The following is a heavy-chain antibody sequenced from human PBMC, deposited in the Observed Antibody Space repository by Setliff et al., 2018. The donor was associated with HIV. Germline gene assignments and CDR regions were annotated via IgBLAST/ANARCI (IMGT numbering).Heavy chain of an antibody. CDR3: ARLPWGGSNLDNSGAFDI. Sequence: PSETLSLTCAVSGYSISSGYYWGWIRQPPGKGLEWIGSIYHSGSTYYNPSLESRVTISVDTSKNQLSLSLTSVTAADTAVYFCARLPWGGSNLDNSGAFDIWGQGTMVTVSS. CDR2: IYHSGST. J-gene: IGHJ3*02. D-gene: IGHD1-26*01. V-gene: IGHV4-38-2*01. CDR1: GYSISSGYY.